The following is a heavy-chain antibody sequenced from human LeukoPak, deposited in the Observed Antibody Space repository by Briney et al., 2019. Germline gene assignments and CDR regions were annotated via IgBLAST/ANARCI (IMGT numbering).Heavy chain of an antibody. V-gene: IGHV3-7*03. Sequence: GGSLRLSCAVSGFPLSNSWMYWVGQAPGKGREGVANIKKDGSGISYVDSVKGRFIISRDNARNSLYLQMNSLRVEDTAVYFCAGGSSMEVWGKGTAVTVSS. CDR3: AGGSSMEV. D-gene: IGHD1-26*01. CDR1: GFPLSNSW. J-gene: IGHJ6*04. CDR2: IKKDGSGI.